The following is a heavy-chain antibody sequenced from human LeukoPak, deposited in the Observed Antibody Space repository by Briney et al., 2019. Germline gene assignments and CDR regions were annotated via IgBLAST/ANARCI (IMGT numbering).Heavy chain of an antibody. CDR3: ARGRRGRWLQLRYYYMDV. J-gene: IGHJ6*03. D-gene: IGHD5-24*01. CDR2: INPNSGGT. V-gene: IGHV1-2*02. CDR1: GYTFTGYY. Sequence: ASVKVSWKASGYTFTGYYMHWVRQAPGQGLEWMGWINPNSGGTNYAQKFQGRVTMTRDTSISTAYMELSRLRSDDTAVYYCARGRRGRWLQLRYYYMDVWGKGTTVTVSS.